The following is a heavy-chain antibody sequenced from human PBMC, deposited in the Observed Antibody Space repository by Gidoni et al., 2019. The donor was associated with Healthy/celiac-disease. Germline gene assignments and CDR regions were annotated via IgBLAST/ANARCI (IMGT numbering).Heavy chain of an antibody. CDR3: AKGLELGLAPLDY. J-gene: IGHJ4*02. D-gene: IGHD6-6*01. V-gene: IGHV3-30*18. Sequence: QVQLVESGGGVVQPGRSLRLSCAASGFTFSSYGMHWVRQAPGKGLEWVAVISYDGSNKYYADSVKGRFTISRDNSKNTLYLQMNSLRAEDTAVYYCAKGLELGLAPLDYWGQGTLVTVSS. CDR2: ISYDGSNK. CDR1: GFTFSSYG.